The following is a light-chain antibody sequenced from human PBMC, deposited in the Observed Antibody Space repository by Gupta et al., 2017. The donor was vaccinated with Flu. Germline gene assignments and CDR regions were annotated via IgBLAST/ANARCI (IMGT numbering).Light chain of an antibody. CDR3: LQANSFPLT. CDR2: AAS. J-gene: IGKJ4*01. CDR1: QDIGSW. V-gene: IGKV1-12*01. Sequence: GDRVSITCRASQDIGSWLAWYQLKPGEAPKVLITAASTLQSGVPSRFSGSGYGTDFTLTISSLKPEDFATYFCLQANSFPLTFGGGTRVEMK.